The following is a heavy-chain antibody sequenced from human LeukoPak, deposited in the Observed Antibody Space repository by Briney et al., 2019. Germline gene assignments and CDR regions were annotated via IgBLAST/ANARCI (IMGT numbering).Heavy chain of an antibody. V-gene: IGHV5-51*01. J-gene: IGHJ4*02. D-gene: IGHD5-18*01. Sequence: GESLKITCKGSGYSFTSYWIGWVRQMPGKGLEWMGIIYPGDSDTRYSPSFQGQVTISADKSISTACLQWSSLKASDTAMYYCARHVPGYSYGYGSIDYWGQGTLVTVSS. CDR3: ARHVPGYSYGYGSIDY. CDR1: GYSFTSYW. CDR2: IYPGDSDT.